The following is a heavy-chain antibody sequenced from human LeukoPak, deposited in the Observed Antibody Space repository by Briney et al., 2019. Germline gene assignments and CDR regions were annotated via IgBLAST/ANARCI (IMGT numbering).Heavy chain of an antibody. CDR3: ARTGYYYYYMDV. V-gene: IGHV1-69*05. J-gene: IGHJ6*03. CDR1: GGTFSSYA. Sequence: SVKVSCKASGGTFSSYAISWVRQAPGQGLEWMGGIISIFGTANYAQKFQGRVTITTDESTSTAYMELSSLRSEDTAVYYCARTGYYYYYMDVWGKGTTVTVSS. CDR2: IISIFGTA.